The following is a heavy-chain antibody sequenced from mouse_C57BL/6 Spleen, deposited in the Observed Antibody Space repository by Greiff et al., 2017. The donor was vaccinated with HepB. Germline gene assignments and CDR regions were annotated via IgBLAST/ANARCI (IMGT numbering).Heavy chain of an antibody. CDR2: FRGGGGNT. V-gene: IGHV5-9*01. J-gene: IGHJ4*01. D-gene: IGHD2-4*01. Sequence: EVQLVESGGGLVKPGGSLKLSCAASGFTFSSYTMSWVRQTPEKRLEWVATFRGGGGNTYYTDSVKGRFTISSDNAKNTLYMQMVSLRSEDSALYYCAIHGPRSTMIYYDPMDYWGQGTSVTVSS. CDR3: AIHGPRSTMIYYDPMDY. CDR1: GFTFSSYT.